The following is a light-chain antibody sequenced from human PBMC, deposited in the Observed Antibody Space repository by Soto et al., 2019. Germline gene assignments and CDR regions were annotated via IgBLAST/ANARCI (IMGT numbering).Light chain of an antibody. J-gene: IGKJ2*01. Sequence: EIVLTQSPGTLSLSPGERATLSCRASQGVSNYLAWFQQKPGQAPRLLIYAASTTATGIPDRFGGSGSGTDFTLTISRLEPEDLAVYYCQQYGSSPPYTFGQGTKLEIK. CDR1: QGVSNY. CDR3: QQYGSSPPYT. CDR2: AAS. V-gene: IGKV3-20*01.